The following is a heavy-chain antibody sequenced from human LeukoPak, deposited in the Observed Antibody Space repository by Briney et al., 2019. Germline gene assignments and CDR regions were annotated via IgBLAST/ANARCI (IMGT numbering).Heavy chain of an antibody. Sequence: GESLRLSCEASSGFTFTTNWMAWVRQAPGKGLEWVATINHEGTEKNYVDSVRGRFTVSRDNAKDSLSLQMNSLRAEDTAVYYCGRYLYAYGLGVWGLGTTVTVSS. CDR3: GRYLYAYGLGV. CDR1: GFTFTTNW. V-gene: IGHV3-7*01. CDR2: INHEGTEK. D-gene: IGHD2/OR15-2a*01. J-gene: IGHJ6*02.